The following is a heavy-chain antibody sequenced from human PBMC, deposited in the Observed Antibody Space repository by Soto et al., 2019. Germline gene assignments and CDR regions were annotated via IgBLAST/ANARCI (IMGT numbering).Heavy chain of an antibody. Sequence: LRLSCAASGFTFSSYAMHWVRQAPGKGLEWVAVISYDGSNKYYADSAKGRFTISRDNSKNTLYLQMNSLRAEDTAVYYCARVETTDAFDIWGQGTMVT. J-gene: IGHJ3*02. CDR2: ISYDGSNK. CDR3: ARVETTDAFDI. V-gene: IGHV3-30-3*01. CDR1: GFTFSSYA. D-gene: IGHD1-7*01.